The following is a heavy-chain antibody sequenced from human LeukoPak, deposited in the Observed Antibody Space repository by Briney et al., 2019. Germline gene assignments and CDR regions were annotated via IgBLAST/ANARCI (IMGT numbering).Heavy chain of an antibody. J-gene: IGHJ5*02. Sequence: PSETLSLTCAVYGGSFSGYYWSWIRQPPGKGLEWIGEINHSGSTNYNPSLKSRVTISVDTSKNQFSLKLSSVTAADTAVYYCARQRILITMVRGISNLIGNRWFDPWGQGTLVTVSS. CDR2: INHSGST. V-gene: IGHV4-34*01. CDR1: GGSFSGYY. D-gene: IGHD3-10*01. CDR3: ARQRILITMVRGISNLIGNRWFDP.